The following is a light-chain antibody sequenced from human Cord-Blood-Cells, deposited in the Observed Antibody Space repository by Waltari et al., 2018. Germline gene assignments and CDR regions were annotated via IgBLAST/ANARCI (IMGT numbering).Light chain of an antibody. V-gene: IGKV3-11*01. CDR1: QSVNSY. CDR3: QQRGSWPFT. J-gene: IGKJ3*01. CDR2: DAS. Sequence: EIVLTQSPATLSFSPGERATLSCRANQSVNSYLAWYQQKPGQAPSLLIYDASNRATGIPARFSGSGSGTDFTLTISSLEPEDFAVYYCQQRGSWPFTFGPGTKVDIK.